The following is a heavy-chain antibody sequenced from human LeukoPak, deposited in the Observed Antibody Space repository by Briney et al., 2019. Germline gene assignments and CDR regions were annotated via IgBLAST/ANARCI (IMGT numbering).Heavy chain of an antibody. J-gene: IGHJ4*02. CDR1: GYTFTGYY. V-gene: IGHV1-2*02. Sequence: GASVKVSCKASGYTFTGYYMNWVRQAPGQGLEWMGWINPNSGGTNYAQKFQGRVTMTRDTSISTAYMELSRLRSDDTAVYYCARDGVAVAGTPKFDYWGQGTLVTVSS. D-gene: IGHD6-19*01. CDR3: ARDGVAVAGTPKFDY. CDR2: INPNSGGT.